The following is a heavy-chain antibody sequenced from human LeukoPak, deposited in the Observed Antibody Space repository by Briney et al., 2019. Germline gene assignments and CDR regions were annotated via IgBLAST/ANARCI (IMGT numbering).Heavy chain of an antibody. CDR1: GFTFSSYS. V-gene: IGHV3-21*01. CDR2: ISSSSSYI. CDR3: AIYCSGGSCYPSY. J-gene: IGHJ4*02. Sequence: GGSLRLSCAASGFTFSSYSMNWVRQAPGKGLEWVSSISSSSSYIYYADSVKGRFTISRDNAKNSLYLQMNSLRAEDTAVYYCAIYCSGGSCYPSYWGQGTLVTASS. D-gene: IGHD2-15*01.